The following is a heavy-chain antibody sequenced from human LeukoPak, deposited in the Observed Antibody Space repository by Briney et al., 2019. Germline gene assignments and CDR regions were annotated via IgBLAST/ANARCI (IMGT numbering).Heavy chain of an antibody. CDR1: GYTFTSYY. V-gene: IGHV1-46*01. D-gene: IGHD1-26*01. J-gene: IGHJ4*02. CDR3: AREDVLLRSDY. CDR2: INPSGGST. Sequence: ASVEASCKASGYTFTSYYMHWVRQAPGQGLEWMGIINPSGGSTSYAQKFQGRVTMTRDTSTSTVYMELSSLRSEDTAVYYCAREDVLLRSDYWGQGTLVTVSS.